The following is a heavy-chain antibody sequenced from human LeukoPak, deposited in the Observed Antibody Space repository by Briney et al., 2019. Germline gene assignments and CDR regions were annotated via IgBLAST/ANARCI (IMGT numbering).Heavy chain of an antibody. J-gene: IGHJ6*03. CDR3: ARDAGYSSGRTWGYYYYMDV. V-gene: IGHV1-2*02. CDR1: GYTFTGYY. D-gene: IGHD6-19*01. CDR2: INPNSGGT. Sequence: ASVKVSCKASGYTFTGYYMHWVRQAPGQGLEWMGWINPNSGGTNYAQKFQGRVTMTRDTSISTAYMELSRLRSDDTAVYYCARDAGYSSGRTWGYYYYMDVWGKGTTVTVSS.